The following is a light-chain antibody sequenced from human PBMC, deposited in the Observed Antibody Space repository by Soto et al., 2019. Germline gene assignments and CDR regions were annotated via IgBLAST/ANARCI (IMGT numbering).Light chain of an antibody. Sequence: EIVMTRSPATLSVSPGERATLSCRASQSVSSNLAWYQQKPGQAPRLLIYGASTRATGIPARFSGSGSGTEFNLTISSLQSEDFAVYYCQQYNNWPRTFGQGTKVEIK. V-gene: IGKV3-15*01. CDR1: QSVSSN. CDR3: QQYNNWPRT. CDR2: GAS. J-gene: IGKJ1*01.